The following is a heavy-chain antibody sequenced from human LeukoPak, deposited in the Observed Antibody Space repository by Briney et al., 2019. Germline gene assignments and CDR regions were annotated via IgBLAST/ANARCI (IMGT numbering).Heavy chain of an antibody. CDR2: ITSSTSNI. J-gene: IGHJ6*03. CDR3: ARVRGSYYMDV. CDR1: GFTFSTYS. V-gene: IGHV3-48*01. Sequence: GGSLRLSCAASGFTFSTYSMNWFRQAPGKGLEWVSYITSSTSNIYYADSVKGRFTISRDNAKNSLYLQMNSLRAEDTGVYYCARVRGSYYMDVWGKGTTVTVSS.